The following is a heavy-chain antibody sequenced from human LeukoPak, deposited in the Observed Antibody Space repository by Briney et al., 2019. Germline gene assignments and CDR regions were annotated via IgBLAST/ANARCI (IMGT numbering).Heavy chain of an antibody. V-gene: IGHV3-74*01. D-gene: IGHD3-22*01. CDR2: INSEGSTI. Sequence: QPGGSLRLSCAGSGITFSTYWMHWVRQAPGKGLVWVSRINSEGSTISYADSVKGRFTISRDNAKNTLFLQMNGLRAEDTAVYYCARISSDSISYYDYWGQGTLVTVSS. CDR1: GITFSTYW. J-gene: IGHJ4*02. CDR3: ARISSDSISYYDY.